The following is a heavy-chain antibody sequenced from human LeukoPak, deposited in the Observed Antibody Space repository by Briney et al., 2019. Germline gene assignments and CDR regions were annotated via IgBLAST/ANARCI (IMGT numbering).Heavy chain of an antibody. D-gene: IGHD6-19*01. CDR2: IYTSGST. CDR1: GGSISSYY. CDR3: ARDSDSSGWYSLSGPYAFDI. Sequence: SETLSLTCTVSGGSISSYYWSWIRQPAGKGLEWIGRIYTSGSTNYNPSLKSRVTMSVDTSKNQFSLKLSSVTAADTAVYYCARDSDSSGWYSLSGPYAFDIWGQGTMVTVSS. J-gene: IGHJ3*02. V-gene: IGHV4-4*07.